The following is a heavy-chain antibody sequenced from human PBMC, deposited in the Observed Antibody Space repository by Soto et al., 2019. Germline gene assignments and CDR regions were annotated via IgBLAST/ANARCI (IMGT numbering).Heavy chain of an antibody. D-gene: IGHD5-12*01. CDR3: MKGQQWLRSFYFAP. CDR2: ISDSGGST. Sequence: EVQLLESGGGLVQPGGSLRLSCAASGFTFSTYAMSWVRQAPGKGLEWVSTISDSGGSTYYADSVKGRFTISRDTSKNTMYLQMNSMRAGDTAVYYCMKGQQWLRSFYFAPWGRGTLVTVSS. V-gene: IGHV3-23*01. CDR1: GFTFSTYA. J-gene: IGHJ4*02.